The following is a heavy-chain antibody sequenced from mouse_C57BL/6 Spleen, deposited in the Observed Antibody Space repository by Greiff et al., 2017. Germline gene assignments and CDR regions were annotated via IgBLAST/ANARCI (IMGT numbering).Heavy chain of an antibody. CDR1: GYTFTSYW. V-gene: IGHV1-69*01. D-gene: IGHD1-1*01. Sequence: QVQLQQPGAELVMPGASVKLSCTASGYTFTSYWMHWVKQRPGQGLEWIGEIDPSDSYTNYNQKFKGKSTLTVDKSSSTAYMQLSSLTSEDSAVYYCASVYYYGGYFDYWGQGTTLTVSS. CDR2: IDPSDSYT. CDR3: ASVYYYGGYFDY. J-gene: IGHJ2*01.